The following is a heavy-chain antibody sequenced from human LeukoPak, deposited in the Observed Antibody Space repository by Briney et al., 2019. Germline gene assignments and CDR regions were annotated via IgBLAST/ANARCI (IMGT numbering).Heavy chain of an antibody. CDR1: GFTFSSYS. Sequence: GGSLRLSCAASGFTFSSYSMNWVRQAPGKGLEWVASIKQDGSERYYVDSVKGRFTISRDNAKNSLYLQMNSLRAEDTAVYYCTKDSDWAIDYWGQGTPVIVSS. D-gene: IGHD6-19*01. J-gene: IGHJ4*02. CDR3: TKDSDWAIDY. CDR2: IKQDGSER. V-gene: IGHV3-7*03.